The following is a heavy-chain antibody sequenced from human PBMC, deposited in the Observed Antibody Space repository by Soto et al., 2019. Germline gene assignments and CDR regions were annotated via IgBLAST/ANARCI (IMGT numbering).Heavy chain of an antibody. CDR2: IWYDGSNK. J-gene: IGHJ6*03. Sequence: ESGGGVVQPGRSLRLSCAASGFTFSSYGMHWVRQAPGKGLEWVAVIWYDGSNKYYADSVKGQFTISRDNSKNTLYLQMNSLRAEDTAVYYCASCIAARPDYYYYYMDVWGKGTTVTVSS. CDR3: ASCIAARPDYYYYYMDV. CDR1: GFTFSSYG. D-gene: IGHD6-6*01. V-gene: IGHV3-33*01.